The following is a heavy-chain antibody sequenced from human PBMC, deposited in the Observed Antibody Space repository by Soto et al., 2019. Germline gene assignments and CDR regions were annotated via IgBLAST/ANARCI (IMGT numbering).Heavy chain of an antibody. CDR3: AKYWVGGSNTYYFEY. CDR1: GFTFRDYG. CDR2: IAHHGLKE. V-gene: IGHV3-30*18. Sequence: QVQLVESGGGEVRPGRSLRLSCVASGFTFRDYGMHWVRQAPGKGLEWVAGIAHHGLKEHYADSVKGRFIISRDNFKKTVYLQLNSLRGDDTAVYDCAKYWVGGSNTYYFEYWGQGTLVTVSS. D-gene: IGHD1-26*01. J-gene: IGHJ4*02.